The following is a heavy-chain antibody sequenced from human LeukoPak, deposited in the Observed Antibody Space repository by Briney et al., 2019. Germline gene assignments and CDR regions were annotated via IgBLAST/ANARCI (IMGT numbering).Heavy chain of an antibody. CDR2: INHGGST. V-gene: IGHV4-34*01. J-gene: IGHJ6*03. Sequence: SETLSLTCAVYGGSFSGDFWSWIRQSPGKGLEWIGEINHGGSTNYNPSLKSRVTISVDTSKNQSSLKLSSVTAADTAVYYCATYGSYGRLKNMDVWGKGTTVTVSS. CDR1: GGSFSGDF. CDR3: ATYGSYGRLKNMDV. D-gene: IGHD1-26*01.